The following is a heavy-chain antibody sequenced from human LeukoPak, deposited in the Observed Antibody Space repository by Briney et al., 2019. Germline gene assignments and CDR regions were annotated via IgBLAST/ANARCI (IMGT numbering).Heavy chain of an antibody. V-gene: IGHV4-59*01. CDR1: GGSISSYY. J-gene: IGHJ3*02. Sequence: SETLSLTCTVSGGSISSYYWSWIRQPPGKGLEWIGYIYYSGSTNYNPSLKSRVTISVDTSKNQFSLKLSSVTAADTAVYYCARGLYSGYDWAFDIWGQGTMVTVSS. CDR2: IYYSGST. D-gene: IGHD5-12*01. CDR3: ARGLYSGYDWAFDI.